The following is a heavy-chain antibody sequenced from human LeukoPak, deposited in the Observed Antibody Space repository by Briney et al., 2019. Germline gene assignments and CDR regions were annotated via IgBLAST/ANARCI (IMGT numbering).Heavy chain of an antibody. CDR1: GVSVGRFC. V-gene: IGHV4-4*07. Sequence: SETLSLTCSASGVSVGRFCWTWVRQPVGKGLEWIGRICATGSTICNPSLKSRVTMSKDTSRNQFSLHLTSVTAADTAVYYCARDDYDDSTRGLDYWGQGTLVTVSS. D-gene: IGHD4-17*01. J-gene: IGHJ4*02. CDR2: ICATGST. CDR3: ARDDYDDSTRGLDY.